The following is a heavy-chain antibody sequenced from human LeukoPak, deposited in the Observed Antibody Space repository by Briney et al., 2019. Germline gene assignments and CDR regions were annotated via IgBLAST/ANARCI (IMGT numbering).Heavy chain of an antibody. CDR2: IHYSGST. Sequence: SETLSLTCAVYGGSFSTYYWSWIRQPPGKGLEWIGYIHYSGSTNYNPSFKSRVTISVDTSKNQFSLKLRSVTAADTAVYYCAREKMATITTRAWHFDPWGRGTLVTVSS. D-gene: IGHD5-24*01. CDR3: AREKMATITTRAWHFDP. CDR1: GGSFSTYY. V-gene: IGHV4-59*01. J-gene: IGHJ2*01.